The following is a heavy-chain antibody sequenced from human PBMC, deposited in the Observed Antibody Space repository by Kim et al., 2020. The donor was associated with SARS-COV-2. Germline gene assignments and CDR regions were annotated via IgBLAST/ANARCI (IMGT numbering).Heavy chain of an antibody. CDR2: IYYSGST. CDR3: ARAGSTSNWGRSGSLNWFDP. V-gene: IGHV4-59*01. J-gene: IGHJ5*02. CDR1: GGSISSYY. D-gene: IGHD1-1*01. Sequence: SETLSLTCTVSGGSISSYYWSWIRQPPGKGLEWIGYIYYSGSTNYNPSLKSRVTISVDTSKNQFSLKLSSVTAADTAVYYCARAGSTSNWGRSGSLNWFDPWGQGTLVTVSS.